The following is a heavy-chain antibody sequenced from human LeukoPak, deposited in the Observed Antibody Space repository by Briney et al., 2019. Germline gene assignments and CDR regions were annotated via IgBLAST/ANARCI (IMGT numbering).Heavy chain of an antibody. CDR3: ARDGRDSGFDY. CDR2: ISYDGSNK. Sequence: QPGGSLRLSCAASGFTFSSYAMHWVRQAPGKGLEWVAVISYDGSNKYYADSVKGRFTISRDNSKNTLYLQMNGLRAEDTAVYYCARDGRDSGFDYWGQGTLVTVSS. V-gene: IGHV3-30-3*01. J-gene: IGHJ4*02. CDR1: GFTFSSYA. D-gene: IGHD2-15*01.